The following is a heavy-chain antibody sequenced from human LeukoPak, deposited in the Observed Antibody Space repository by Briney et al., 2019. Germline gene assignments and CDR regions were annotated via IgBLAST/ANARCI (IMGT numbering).Heavy chain of an antibody. CDR1: GDSVSSNSAV. Sequence: SQTLSLTCAISGDSVSSNSAVWNWIRQSPSRGLEWLGRTYYRSKWHNEYAESVKSRISINSDTSKNQFSLQLNSVTPEDTAEYYCAREVYEIPLGIAAAQFDYWGQGTLVTVSS. V-gene: IGHV6-1*01. CDR3: AREVYEIPLGIAAAQFDY. CDR2: TYYRSKWHN. D-gene: IGHD6-13*01. J-gene: IGHJ4*02.